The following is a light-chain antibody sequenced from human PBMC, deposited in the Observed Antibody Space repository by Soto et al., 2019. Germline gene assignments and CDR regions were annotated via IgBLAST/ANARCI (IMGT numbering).Light chain of an antibody. CDR3: QQYLIT. CDR1: QSVSSY. CDR2: DAS. J-gene: IGKJ5*01. Sequence: IVLTPSPPTLTLSPGERATLSCRASQSVSSYLAWYQQKPGQAPRLLIYDASNRATGIPARFSGSGSGTDFTLTISSLEPEDFAVYYCQQYLITFGQGTLLEIK. V-gene: IGKV3-11*01.